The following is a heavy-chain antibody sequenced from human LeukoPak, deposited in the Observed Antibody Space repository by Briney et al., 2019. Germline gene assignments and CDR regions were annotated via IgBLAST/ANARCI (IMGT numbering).Heavy chain of an antibody. V-gene: IGHV3-23*01. Sequence: GGSLRLSCAASGFTFSKYAMSWVRQAPGKGLEWVSGISGTGGATYYADSVKGRFTISRDNSKNTLSLQLNSLRAEDTAVYYCARDYSDTGSFDIWGQGTMVTVSS. CDR2: ISGTGGAT. D-gene: IGHD2-21*01. CDR3: ARDYSDTGSFDI. CDR1: GFTFSKYA. J-gene: IGHJ3*02.